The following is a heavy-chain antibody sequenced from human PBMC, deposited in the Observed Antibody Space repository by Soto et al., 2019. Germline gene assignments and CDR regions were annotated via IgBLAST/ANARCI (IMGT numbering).Heavy chain of an antibody. J-gene: IGHJ4*02. V-gene: IGHV3-30*18. CDR2: ISYDGSNK. CDR1: GFTFSSYG. D-gene: IGHD6-19*01. CDR3: AKDLGASGWYGIDS. Sequence: PGGSLRLSCAASGFTFSSYGMHWVRPAPGKGPEWVTVISYDGSNKYYADSVKGRFTISRDNSKNTLYLQMSSLRAEDTAVYYCAKDLGASGWYGIDSWGQGTLVTVSS.